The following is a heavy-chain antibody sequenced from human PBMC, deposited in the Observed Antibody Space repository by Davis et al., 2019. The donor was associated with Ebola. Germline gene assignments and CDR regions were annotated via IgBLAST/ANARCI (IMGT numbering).Heavy chain of an antibody. Sequence: ASVKVSCKASGYTFSSHAMNWVRQAPGQGLEWMGWINTNTGNPTYAQGFTGRFVFSLDTSGSTAYLQISSLKAEDTALYYCARVDFGYNYDFWSGYYTRFDPWGQGTLVTVSS. V-gene: IGHV7-4-1*02. CDR1: GYTFSSHA. D-gene: IGHD3-3*01. CDR2: INTNTGNP. J-gene: IGHJ5*02. CDR3: ARVDFGYNYDFWSGYYTRFDP.